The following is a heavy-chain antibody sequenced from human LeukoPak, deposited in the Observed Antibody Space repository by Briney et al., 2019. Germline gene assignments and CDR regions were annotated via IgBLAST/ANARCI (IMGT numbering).Heavy chain of an antibody. CDR3: AKGNVWGVPHYFDF. CDR2: ISGRGDST. CDR1: GFTFSSYT. D-gene: IGHD3-16*01. Sequence: PGGSLRLSCAASGFTFSSYTMHWVRQAPGKGLEWVSAISGRGDSTYYADSVKGRFTISRDNSENTLYLRMNSLRAEDTAVYYCAKGNVWGVPHYFDFWGQGTLVTVSS. J-gene: IGHJ4*02. V-gene: IGHV3-23*01.